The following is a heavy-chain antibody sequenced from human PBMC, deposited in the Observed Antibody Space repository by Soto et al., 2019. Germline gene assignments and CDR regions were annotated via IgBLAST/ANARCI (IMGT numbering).Heavy chain of an antibody. D-gene: IGHD3-10*01. CDR2: ISSSSSYI. CDR3: AIVSRNMVGVFSDYY. J-gene: IGHJ4*03. Sequence: EVQLVESGGGLVKPGGSLRLSCAASGFTFSSYSMNWVRQAPGTGLECVSSISSSSSYIYYAASVKVRFTISRDNAKNSLYRQMSSLRAEDTAVYYCAIVSRNMVGVFSDYYWGHRTVVTVSS. V-gene: IGHV3-21*01. CDR1: GFTFSSYS.